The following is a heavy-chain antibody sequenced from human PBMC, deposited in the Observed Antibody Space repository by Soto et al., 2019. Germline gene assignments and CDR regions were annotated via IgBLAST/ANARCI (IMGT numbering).Heavy chain of an antibody. D-gene: IGHD6-19*01. CDR2: INGDATKI. Sequence: VQLVDSGGGSVQPGGSLRLSCAASGFTFSNFWTHWVRQGPVMGLVWVSVINGDATKIAYADSVRGRFTISRHKAKNTLYPQRTSLRAEDTAVYFCVRDEWAVAENWGQGPLFTVSS. CDR3: VRDEWAVAEN. V-gene: IGHV3-74*01. CDR1: GFTFSNFW. J-gene: IGHJ4*02.